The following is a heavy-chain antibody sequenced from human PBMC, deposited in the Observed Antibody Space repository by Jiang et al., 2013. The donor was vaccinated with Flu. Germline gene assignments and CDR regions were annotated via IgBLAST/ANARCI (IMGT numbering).Heavy chain of an antibody. J-gene: IGHJ4*02. CDR3: ARDRDILSREGFDF. Sequence: SVSDSTYYWGWIRQSPGKGLEWIGSLYSGGITYYSPSLESRLSMSMDTSRNQFSLRLTSVTAADTAVYFCARDRDILSREGFDFWGQGALVTVSS. CDR2: LYSGGIT. D-gene: IGHD3-9*01. V-gene: IGHV4-39*07. CDR1: SVSDSTYY.